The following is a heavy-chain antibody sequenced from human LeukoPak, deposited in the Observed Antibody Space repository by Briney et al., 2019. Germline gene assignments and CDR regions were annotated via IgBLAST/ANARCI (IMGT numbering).Heavy chain of an antibody. Sequence: SQTLSLTCTVSGGSISSGDYYWSWIRQPPGKSLEWIGYIYYSGSTYYNPSPKSRVTISVDTSKNQFSLKLSSVTAADTAVYYCARGEAANLLHNWGQGTLVTVSS. J-gene: IGHJ4*02. CDR3: ARGEAANLLHN. D-gene: IGHD6-25*01. CDR1: GGSISSGDYY. CDR2: IYYSGST. V-gene: IGHV4-30-4*08.